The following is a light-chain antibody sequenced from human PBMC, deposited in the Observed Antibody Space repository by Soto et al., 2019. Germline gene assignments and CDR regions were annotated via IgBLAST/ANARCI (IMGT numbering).Light chain of an antibody. Sequence: IVLTQSPGTLSLSPGERATLSCRASQRVSSSYLAWYQQKPGQAPRLLIYGASSRATGIPDRFSGSGSGTDFTLTISRLESEDFAVYFCQRYGSSPPFTFGQGTKVEI. CDR3: QRYGSSPPFT. CDR1: QRVSSSY. J-gene: IGKJ2*01. V-gene: IGKV3-20*01. CDR2: GAS.